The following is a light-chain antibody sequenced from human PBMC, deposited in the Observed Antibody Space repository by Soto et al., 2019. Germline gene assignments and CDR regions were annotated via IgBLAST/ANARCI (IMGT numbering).Light chain of an antibody. V-gene: IGKV3-11*01. Sequence: EIVLTQSPATLSLSPGERATLSCRASQSVSSYLAWYQQKPGQAPRLLIYDASNRATGIPARFNGSGSGTNFTLTISSLEPEEFAVYYCQQRSNWPPLTFGGGTKVEIK. CDR1: QSVSSY. CDR2: DAS. CDR3: QQRSNWPPLT. J-gene: IGKJ4*01.